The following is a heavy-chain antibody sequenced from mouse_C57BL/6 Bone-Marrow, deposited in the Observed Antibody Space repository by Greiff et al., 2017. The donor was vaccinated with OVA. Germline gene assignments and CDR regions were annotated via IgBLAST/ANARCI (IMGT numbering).Heavy chain of an antibody. V-gene: IGHV1-15*01. CDR3: AREDDGYYRWFAY. D-gene: IGHD2-3*01. J-gene: IGHJ3*01. Sequence: VQLQQPGAELVRPGASVTLSCKASGYTFTDYEMHWVKQTPVHGLEWIGAIDPETGGTAYNQKFKGKAILTADKSSSTAYMQLSSLTSEDSAVYFCAREDDGYYRWFAYWGQGTLVTVSA. CDR1: GYTFTDYE. CDR2: IDPETGGT.